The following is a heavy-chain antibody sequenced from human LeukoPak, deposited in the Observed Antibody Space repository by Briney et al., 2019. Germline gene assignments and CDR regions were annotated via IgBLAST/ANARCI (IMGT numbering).Heavy chain of an antibody. CDR1: GGSISSGDYY. V-gene: IGHV4-30-4*01. J-gene: IGHJ6*04. Sequence: SQTLSLTCTVSGGSISSGDYYWSWIRQPPGKGLEWIGYIYYSGSTYYNPSLKSRVTISVDTSKNQFSLKLSSVTAADTAAYYCARDGYYYYGMDVWGKGTTVTVSS. CDR2: IYYSGST. CDR3: ARDGYYYYGMDV.